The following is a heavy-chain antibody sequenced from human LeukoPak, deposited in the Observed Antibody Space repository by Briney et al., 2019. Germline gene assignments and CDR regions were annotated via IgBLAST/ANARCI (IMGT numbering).Heavy chain of an antibody. CDR1: GYSFTDFW. Sequence: GESLKISCKASGYSFTDFWIGWVRQLPGKGLEWMGIIYPNDSDPKYSPSFQGQVTISVDESITTAYLQWSSLKAPDTAMLYCAGIILNYGWDWGQGTLVTVSS. V-gene: IGHV5-51*01. D-gene: IGHD3-10*01. CDR3: AGIILNYGWD. CDR2: IYPNDSDP. J-gene: IGHJ4*02.